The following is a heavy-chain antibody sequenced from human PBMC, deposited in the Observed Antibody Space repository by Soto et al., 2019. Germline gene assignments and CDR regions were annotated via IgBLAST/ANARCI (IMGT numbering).Heavy chain of an antibody. D-gene: IGHD6-19*01. J-gene: IGHJ4*02. Sequence: VGSLRLSCAASGFTFSDYYMSWIRQAPGKGLEWVSYISSSGSTIYYADSVKGRFTISRDNAKNSLYLQMNSLRAEDTAVYYCARGDYSSGWSVPFDYWGQGTLVTVSS. CDR3: ARGDYSSGWSVPFDY. V-gene: IGHV3-11*01. CDR1: GFTFSDYY. CDR2: ISSSGSTI.